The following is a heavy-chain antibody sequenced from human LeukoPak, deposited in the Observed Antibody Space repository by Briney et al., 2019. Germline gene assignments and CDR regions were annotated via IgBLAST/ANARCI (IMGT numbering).Heavy chain of an antibody. CDR1: GDSVSSNSAT. CDR3: ARAGSGFYAF. D-gene: IGHD3-22*01. Sequence: SQTLSLTCAISGDSVSSNSATWNWIRQSPSRGLEWLGRTYYRSKWFRDYAVSVESRITINPDTSKNQFSLQLNSVTPEDTAVYFCARAGSGFYAFWGQGTLVTVSS. J-gene: IGHJ4*02. CDR2: TYYRSKWFR. V-gene: IGHV6-1*01.